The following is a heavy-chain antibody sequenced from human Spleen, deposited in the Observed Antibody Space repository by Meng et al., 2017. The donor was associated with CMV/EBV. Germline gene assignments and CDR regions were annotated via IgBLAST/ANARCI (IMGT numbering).Heavy chain of an antibody. CDR3: ARGSSWYFY. Sequence: GSLRLSCTVSGGSVSSGSYYWSWIRQPPGKGLEWIGYIYYSGSTNYNPSLKSRVTISVDTSKNRFSLKLTSVTAADTAVYYCARGSSWYFYWGQGTLVTVSS. J-gene: IGHJ4*02. CDR1: GGSVSSGSYY. D-gene: IGHD6-13*01. CDR2: IYYSGST. V-gene: IGHV4-61*01.